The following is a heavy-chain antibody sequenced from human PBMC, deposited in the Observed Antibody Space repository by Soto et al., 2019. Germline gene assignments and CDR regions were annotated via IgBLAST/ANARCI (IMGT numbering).Heavy chain of an antibody. V-gene: IGHV4-30-4*01. CDR2: IYYSGST. CDR3: ARGTGYYGSGSYYNEGNWFDP. J-gene: IGHJ5*02. D-gene: IGHD3-10*01. Sequence: QVQLQESGPGLVKPSQTLSLTCTVSGGSISSGDYYWSWIRQPPGKGLEWIGYIYYSGSTYYNPSLKSRVTISVDTSKNQFSLKLSSVTAADTAVYYCARGTGYYGSGSYYNEGNWFDPWGQGTLVTVSS. CDR1: GGSISSGDYY.